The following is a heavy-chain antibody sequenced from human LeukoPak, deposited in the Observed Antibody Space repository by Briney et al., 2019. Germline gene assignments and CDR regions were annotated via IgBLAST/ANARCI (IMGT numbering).Heavy chain of an antibody. D-gene: IGHD3-22*01. V-gene: IGHV4-38-2*01. J-gene: IGHJ4*02. CDR2: IYHSGST. Sequence: SETLSLTCAVSGYSISSGYYWGWIRQPPGKGLEWIGSIYHSGSTYYNPSLKSRVTISVDTSKNQFSLKLSSVTAADTAVYYCARGAYYEYYFDYWGQGTLVTVSS. CDR1: GYSISSGYY. CDR3: ARGAYYEYYFDY.